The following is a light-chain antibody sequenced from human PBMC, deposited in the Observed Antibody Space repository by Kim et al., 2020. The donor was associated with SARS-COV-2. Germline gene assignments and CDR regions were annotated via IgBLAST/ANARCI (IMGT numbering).Light chain of an antibody. J-gene: IGLJ2*01. CDR2: GKN. CDR3: NSRDSNDNVV. CDR1: SLRSYY. Sequence: SSELTQDPAVSVALGQTVRITCQGDSLRSYYATWYQQKPGQAPILVIYGKNNRHSGIPERFSGFSSGNTASLNITGTQAGDEGDYYCNSRDSNDNVVFGG. V-gene: IGLV3-19*01.